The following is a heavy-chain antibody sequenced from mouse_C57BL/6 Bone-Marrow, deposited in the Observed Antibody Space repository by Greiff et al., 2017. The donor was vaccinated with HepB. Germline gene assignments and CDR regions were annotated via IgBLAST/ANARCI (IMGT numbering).Heavy chain of an antibody. CDR2: ISNGGGST. J-gene: IGHJ4*01. V-gene: IGHV5-12*01. D-gene: IGHD1-1*01. Sequence: EVKVEESGGGLVQPGGSLKLSCAASGFTFSDYYMYWVRQTPEKRLEWVAYISNGGGSTYYPDTVKGRFTISRDNAKNTLYLQMSRLKSEDTAMYYCARHGLITTVDYYAMDYWGQGTSVTVSS. CDR3: ARHGLITTVDYYAMDY. CDR1: GFTFSDYY.